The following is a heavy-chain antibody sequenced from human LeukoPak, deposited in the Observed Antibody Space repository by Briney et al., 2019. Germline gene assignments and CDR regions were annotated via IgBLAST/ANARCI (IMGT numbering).Heavy chain of an antibody. V-gene: IGHV3-48*01. CDR1: GFTFSSYS. J-gene: IGHJ4*02. Sequence: PGGSLRLSCAASGFTFSSYSMNWVRQAPGKGLEGVSYMSSSGSTISYADSVKGRFTISRDNAKNSLYLQMNSLRAEDTAVYYCAREMTGYSSSAIDYWGQGALVTVSS. D-gene: IGHD6-13*01. CDR2: MSSSGSTI. CDR3: AREMTGYSSSAIDY.